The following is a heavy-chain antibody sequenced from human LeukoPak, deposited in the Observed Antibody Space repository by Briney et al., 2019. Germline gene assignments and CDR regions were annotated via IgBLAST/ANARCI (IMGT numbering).Heavy chain of an antibody. D-gene: IGHD6-13*01. Sequence: GGSLRLSCAASGFIFSSYDMYWVRQAPGKWLEWVAFIRNDGSNTYSADSAKGRFTISRDNSKHTLYLQMNRLRGEDTAVYYCAKAVRNSSSWYDYWGQGTLVTVSS. CDR3: AKAVRNSSSWYDY. V-gene: IGHV3-30*02. J-gene: IGHJ4*02. CDR1: GFIFSSYD. CDR2: IRNDGSNT.